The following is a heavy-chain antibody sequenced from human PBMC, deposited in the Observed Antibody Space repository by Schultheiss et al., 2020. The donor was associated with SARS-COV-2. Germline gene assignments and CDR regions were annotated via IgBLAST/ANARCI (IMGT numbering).Heavy chain of an antibody. V-gene: IGHV4-34*01. CDR2: INHSGST. J-gene: IGHJ4*02. Sequence: SETLSLTCAVYGGSFSGYYWSWIRQPPGKGLEWIGEINHSGSTNYNPSLKSRVTISVDTSKNQFSLKLSSVTAADTAVYYCAIKGRLGIEDYLGQGTLVTVSS. D-gene: IGHD7-27*01. CDR1: GGSFSGYY. CDR3: AIKGRLGIEDY.